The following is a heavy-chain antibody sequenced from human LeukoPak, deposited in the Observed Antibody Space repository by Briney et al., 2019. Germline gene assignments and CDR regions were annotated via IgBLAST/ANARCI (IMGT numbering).Heavy chain of an antibody. V-gene: IGHV4-31*03. Sequence: SETLSLTCTVSGGSISSAGYSWSWIRQHPGKGLEWSGYIYYSGSTHYNPSLKSRVSISVDTSKNQFSLKLSSVTAADTAVYYCARASTDYYFDYWGQGTLVTVSS. J-gene: IGHJ4*02. CDR2: IYYSGST. CDR1: GGSISSAGYS. D-gene: IGHD4-17*01. CDR3: ARASTDYYFDY.